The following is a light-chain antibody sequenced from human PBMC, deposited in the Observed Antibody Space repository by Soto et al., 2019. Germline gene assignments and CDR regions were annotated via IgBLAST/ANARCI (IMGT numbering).Light chain of an antibody. J-gene: IGKJ5*01. CDR1: QSVGSS. CDR2: DTS. CDR3: QQRTNWRIT. V-gene: IGKV3-11*01. Sequence: EIVLTQSPATLSLSPGERATLSCRASQSVGSSLAWYQQKPGQSPRLLIYDTSNRATGIPARFSGSGSGTDFTLTISSLEPEDFEVYFCQQRTNWRITFGQGTRLDIK.